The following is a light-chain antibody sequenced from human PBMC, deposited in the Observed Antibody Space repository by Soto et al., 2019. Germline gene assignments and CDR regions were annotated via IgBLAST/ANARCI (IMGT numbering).Light chain of an antibody. CDR3: QQYGLSPRT. J-gene: IGKJ1*01. CDR1: QSVSSIY. Sequence: DIVLTHSPGTLSLSPGERATLSCRAIQSVSSIYLAWYQQKPGQAPRLLIYGGSSRATGIPDRFSGSGSGTDFTLTISRMEPEDFAAYYCQQYGLSPRTFGQGTKVDIK. V-gene: IGKV3-20*01. CDR2: GGS.